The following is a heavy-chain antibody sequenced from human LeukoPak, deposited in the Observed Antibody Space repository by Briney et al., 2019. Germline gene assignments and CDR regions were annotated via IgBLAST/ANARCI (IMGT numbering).Heavy chain of an antibody. CDR2: LYSGGNT. Sequence: GGTLRLSCAASGFTVSSNYMSWVRQAPGKGLEWVSVLYSGGNTYYADSVQGRFTISRDNSRNTLYLQMNSLSVEDTVVYYCATEGFRGVLFHIWGQGTVVTVSS. CDR3: ATEGFRGVLFHI. D-gene: IGHD3-10*01. J-gene: IGHJ3*02. V-gene: IGHV3-66*01. CDR1: GFTVSSNY.